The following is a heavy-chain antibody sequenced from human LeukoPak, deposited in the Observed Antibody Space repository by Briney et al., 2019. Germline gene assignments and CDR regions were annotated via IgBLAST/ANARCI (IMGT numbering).Heavy chain of an antibody. D-gene: IGHD2-15*01. CDR1: GYTFTSYY. J-gene: IGHJ4*02. CDR2: INPSGGST. Sequence: ASVKVSCKASGYTFTSYYMHWVRQAPGHGLEWMGIINPSGGSTSYAQKFQGRVTMTRDMSTSTVYMELSSLRSEDTAVYYCARTDAQLNAYCSGGSCLDCGDSRFDYWGQGTLVTVSS. V-gene: IGHV1-46*01. CDR3: ARTDAQLNAYCSGGSCLDCGDSRFDY.